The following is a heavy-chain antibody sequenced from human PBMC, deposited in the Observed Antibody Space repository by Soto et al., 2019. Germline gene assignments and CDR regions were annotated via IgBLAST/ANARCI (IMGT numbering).Heavy chain of an antibody. CDR3: AREGVSSTWYYYYAMDV. CDR1: GGSISSYY. D-gene: IGHD6-13*01. V-gene: IGHV4-59*01. CDR2: ISYSGST. J-gene: IGHJ6*02. Sequence: QVQLQASGPGLVKPSETLYLNCTVSGGSISSYYWNWLRQPPGKGLEWIGYISYSGSTNYSPSLTSRVPISVDTSKKQFSLKLSAVTASDTAVYYCAREGVSSTWYYYYAMDVWGQGTTVSVSS.